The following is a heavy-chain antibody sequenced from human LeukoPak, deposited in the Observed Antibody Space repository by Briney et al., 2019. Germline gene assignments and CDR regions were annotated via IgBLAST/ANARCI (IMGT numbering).Heavy chain of an antibody. CDR3: ARRVTFGGVIVLFDY. Sequence: SETLSLTCTVSGGSISSYYWSWIRQPPGKGLEWIGYIYYSGSTNYNPSLKSRVTISVDTSKNQFSLKLSSVTAADTAVYYCARRVTFGGVIVLFDYWGQGTLVTVSS. V-gene: IGHV4-59*08. CDR2: IYYSGST. D-gene: IGHD3-16*02. J-gene: IGHJ4*02. CDR1: GGSISSYY.